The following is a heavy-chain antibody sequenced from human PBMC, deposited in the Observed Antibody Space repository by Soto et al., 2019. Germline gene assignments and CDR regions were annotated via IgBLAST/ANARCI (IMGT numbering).Heavy chain of an antibody. V-gene: IGHV3-30*18. Sequence: QVQLLESGGGVVQPGRSLRLSCAGSGFTFSKFGMHWVRQAPGKGLEWVGFIGYDGSNDYYRDPVKGRFTIPRDNSKNTLYLQMNRLKVEDTAVYYCAKDRIQLWLTYYHHYYGLDVWGQGTTVTVSS. D-gene: IGHD5-18*01. J-gene: IGHJ6*02. CDR2: IGYDGSND. CDR3: AKDRIQLWLTYYHHYYGLDV. CDR1: GFTFSKFG.